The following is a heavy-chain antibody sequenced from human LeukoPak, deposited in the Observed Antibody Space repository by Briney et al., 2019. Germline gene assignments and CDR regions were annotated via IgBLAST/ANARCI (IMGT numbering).Heavy chain of an antibody. CDR1: GFTFSSYA. V-gene: IGHV3-23*01. CDR2: ISGSGGST. Sequence: PGGSLRLSCAASGFTFSSYAMSWVRQAPGKGLEWVSAISGSGGSTYYADSVKGRFTISRDNSKNTPYLQMNSLRAEDTAVYYCANDYGDSSGYFDYWGQGTLVTVSS. J-gene: IGHJ4*02. D-gene: IGHD4-17*01. CDR3: ANDYGDSSGYFDY.